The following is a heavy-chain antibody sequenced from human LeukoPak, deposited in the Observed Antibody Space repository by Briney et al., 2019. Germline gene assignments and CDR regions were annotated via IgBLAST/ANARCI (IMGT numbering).Heavy chain of an antibody. V-gene: IGHV1-46*01. CDR1: GYTFTSYY. CDR2: INPSGGST. J-gene: IGHJ6*02. Sequence: GASVKVSCKASGYTFTSYYMHWVRQAPGQGLEWMGIINPSGGSTSYAQKFQGRVTMTRDTSTSTVYMELSSLRSEDTAVYYCASPDYGGTSDRFHYYYGMDVWGQGTTVTVSS. CDR3: ASPDYGGTSDRFHYYYGMDV. D-gene: IGHD4-23*01.